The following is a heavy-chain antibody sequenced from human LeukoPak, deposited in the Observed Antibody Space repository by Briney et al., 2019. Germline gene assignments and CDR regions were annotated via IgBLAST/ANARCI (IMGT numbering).Heavy chain of an antibody. Sequence: SETLSLTCTVSGGSISSYYWSWIRQPPGKGLERIGYIYYSGATNYNPSLKSRVIISVDRSKNQFSLELSSVTAADTAVYYCATLKGAPDNWFDPWGQGTLVTVSS. CDR3: ATLKGAPDNWFDP. CDR2: IYYSGAT. V-gene: IGHV4-59*01. J-gene: IGHJ5*02. CDR1: GGSISSYY.